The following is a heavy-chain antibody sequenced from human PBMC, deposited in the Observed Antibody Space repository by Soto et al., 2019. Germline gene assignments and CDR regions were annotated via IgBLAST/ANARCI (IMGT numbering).Heavy chain of an antibody. CDR2: ISHTGST. CDR1: GGSITSGNSYS. CDR3: ARAVAPYFGTWFDP. D-gene: IGHD3-10*01. J-gene: IGHJ5*02. Sequence: QLQLQESGSGLVKPSQTLSLTCAVSGGSITSGNSYSWSWIRQPPGKGLEWIGSISHTGSTSYNPSLKSRLTMSVDKSKNQFSLRLSSVTAADMAVYYCARAVAPYFGTWFDPWVQGILVTVSS. V-gene: IGHV4-30-2*01.